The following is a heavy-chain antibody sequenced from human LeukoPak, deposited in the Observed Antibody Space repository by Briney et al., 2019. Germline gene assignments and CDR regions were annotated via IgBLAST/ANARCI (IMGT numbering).Heavy chain of an antibody. CDR2: ISYDGSNK. D-gene: IGHD3-16*01. J-gene: IGHJ3*02. V-gene: IGHV3-30*18. CDR1: EFTFRSYD. Sequence: GRSLRLSCVASEFTFRSYDMHWVRQAPGKGLEWVAVISYDGSNKDYADSVKGRFTISRDNTKNTLFLRMNSLRAEDTAVYYCAKEVRGDAFDIWGQGTMVTVSS. CDR3: AKEVRGDAFDI.